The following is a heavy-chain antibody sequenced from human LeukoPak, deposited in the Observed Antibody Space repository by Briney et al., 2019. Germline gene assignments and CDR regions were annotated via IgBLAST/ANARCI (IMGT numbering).Heavy chain of an antibody. Sequence: SVKVSXKASGGTFSSYAISWVRQAPGQGLEWMGGIIPIFGTANYAQKFQGRVTITADESTSTAYMELSSLRSEDTAVYYCARGRPKYYYDSSGYAFDIWGQGTMVTVSS. CDR1: GGTFSSYA. D-gene: IGHD3-22*01. CDR2: IIPIFGTA. V-gene: IGHV1-69*01. CDR3: ARGRPKYYYDSSGYAFDI. J-gene: IGHJ3*02.